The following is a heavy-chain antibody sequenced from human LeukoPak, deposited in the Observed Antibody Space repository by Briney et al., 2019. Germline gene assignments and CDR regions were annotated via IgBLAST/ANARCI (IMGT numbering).Heavy chain of an antibody. CDR2: INPRDESI. V-gene: IGHV1-46*01. Sequence: GASVKVSCKASEYTIRNYYMHWVRQAPGQGLEWMGLINPRDESIDYAQNLEGRVTVTRDTSTSTVYLELTSLRSDDAAVYYCARALFPLFDYWGQGTLVTVSS. CDR3: ARALFPLFDY. J-gene: IGHJ4*02. CDR1: EYTIRNYY.